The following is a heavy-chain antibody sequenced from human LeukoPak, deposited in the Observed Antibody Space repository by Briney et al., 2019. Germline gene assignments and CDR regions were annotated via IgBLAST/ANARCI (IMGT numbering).Heavy chain of an antibody. CDR1: GFTFTTYW. CDR3: ARDAVDTANAV. Sequence: GGSLRLSCAASGFTFTTYWMHWVRQAPGKGLVWVSHINSDGSITSYADSVKGRFTISRDNAKNTLYLQMNSLRAEDTAVYYCARDAVDTANAVWGQGTTVTDSS. D-gene: IGHD5-18*01. CDR2: INSDGSIT. V-gene: IGHV3-74*01. J-gene: IGHJ6*02.